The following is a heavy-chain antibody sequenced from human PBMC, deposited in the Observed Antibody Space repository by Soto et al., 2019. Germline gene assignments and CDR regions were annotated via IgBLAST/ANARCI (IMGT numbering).Heavy chain of an antibody. J-gene: IGHJ4*02. Sequence: SVKVSCKASGGTFSSYAISWVRQAPGQGLEWMGGIIPIFGTANYAQKFQGRVTITADKSTSTAYMELSSLRSEDTAVYYCASNMITFGGVFHYWGQGTLVTVSS. CDR3: ASNMITFGGVFHY. CDR1: GGTFSSYA. D-gene: IGHD3-16*01. V-gene: IGHV1-69*06. CDR2: IIPIFGTA.